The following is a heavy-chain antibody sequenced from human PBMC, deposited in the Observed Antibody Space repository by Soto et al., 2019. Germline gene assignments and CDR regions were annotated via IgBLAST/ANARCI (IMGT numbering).Heavy chain of an antibody. V-gene: IGHV4-31*03. CDR1: GGSISSGGYY. J-gene: IGHJ6*02. CDR3: ARGNHYYDSSGYYSYYYYGMDV. Sequence: KPSETLSLTCTVSGGSISSGGYYWSWIRQHPGKGLEWIGYIYYSGSTYYNPSLKSRVTISVDTSKNQFSLKLSSVTAADTAVYYCARGNHYYDSSGYYSYYYYGMDVWGQGTTVTVSS. CDR2: IYYSGST. D-gene: IGHD3-22*01.